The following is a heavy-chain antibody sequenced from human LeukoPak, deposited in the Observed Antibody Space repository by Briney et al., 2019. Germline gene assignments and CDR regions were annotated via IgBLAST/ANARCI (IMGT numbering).Heavy chain of an antibody. Sequence: QPGGSLRLSCAASGFTFSNYAMSWVRQAPGKGLEWVSAISGSGGSTYYADSVKGRFTISRDNSVNTLYLQMNSLRAEDTAVYYCARVKMDLTKLRGAFDIWGQGTMVTVSS. D-gene: IGHD5-24*01. J-gene: IGHJ3*02. CDR1: GFTFSNYA. V-gene: IGHV3-23*01. CDR3: ARVKMDLTKLRGAFDI. CDR2: ISGSGGST.